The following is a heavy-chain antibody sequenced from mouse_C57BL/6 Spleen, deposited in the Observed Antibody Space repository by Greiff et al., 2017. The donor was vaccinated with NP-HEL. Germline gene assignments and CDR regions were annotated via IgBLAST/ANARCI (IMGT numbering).Heavy chain of an antibody. CDR1: GFNIKNTY. J-gene: IGHJ4*01. V-gene: IGHV14-3*01. D-gene: IGHD3-2*02. Sequence: VQLKQSVAELVRPGASVKLSCTASGFNIKNTYMHWVKQRPEQGLEWIGRIDPANGNTKYAPKFQGKATITADTSSNTAYLQLSSLTSADTAIYYCGRGGTAQATGAMDYWGQGTSVTVSS. CDR2: IDPANGNT. CDR3: GRGGTAQATGAMDY.